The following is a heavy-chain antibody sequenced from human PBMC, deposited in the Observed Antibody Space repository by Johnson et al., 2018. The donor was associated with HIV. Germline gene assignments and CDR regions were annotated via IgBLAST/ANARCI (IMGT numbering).Heavy chain of an antibody. CDR2: ISYDGSNK. J-gene: IGHJ3*02. Sequence: QVQLVESGGGVVQPGRSLRLSCAASGFTFNSYAMHWVRQAPGKGLEWVAVISYDGSNKYYADSVKGRFTISRDNSKNTLYLQMNSLRAEDTAVYYCAKQKQQLVLAYAFDIWGQGTMVTVSS. CDR1: GFTFNSYA. CDR3: AKQKQQLVLAYAFDI. V-gene: IGHV3-30*18. D-gene: IGHD6-13*01.